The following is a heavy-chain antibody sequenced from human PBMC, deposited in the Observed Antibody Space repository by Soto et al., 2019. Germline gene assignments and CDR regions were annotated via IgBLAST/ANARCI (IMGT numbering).Heavy chain of an antibody. CDR1: GYTFTSYG. CDR2: ISAYNGNT. V-gene: IGHV1-18*04. CDR3: ARMGTRRIRYSVSHYVSYYCGTHV. J-gene: IGHJ6*02. D-gene: IGHD1-26*01. Sequence: ASVKVSCKASGYTFTSYGISWVRQAPGQGLEWMGWISAYNGNTNYAQKLQGRVTMTTDTSTSTAYMELRSLRSDDTAVYYCARMGTRRIRYSVSHYVSYYCGTHVCGPGTTVTVSS.